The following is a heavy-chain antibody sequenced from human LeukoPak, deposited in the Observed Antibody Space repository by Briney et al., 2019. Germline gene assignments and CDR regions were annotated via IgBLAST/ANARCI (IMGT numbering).Heavy chain of an antibody. J-gene: IGHJ4*02. CDR3: ASGNSGYDPGFDY. CDR1: AYTFTDYY. Sequence: ASVKVSCKASAYTFTDYYMHWVRQAPGHGLEWMGWINPNSGDTNYAQEFQGRVTMTRDTSISTAYMELNRLRSDDTAIYYCASGNSGYDPGFDYWGQGTLVTVSS. D-gene: IGHD5-12*01. V-gene: IGHV1-2*02. CDR2: INPNSGDT.